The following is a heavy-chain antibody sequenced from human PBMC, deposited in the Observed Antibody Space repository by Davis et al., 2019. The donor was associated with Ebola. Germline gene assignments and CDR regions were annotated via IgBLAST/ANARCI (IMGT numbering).Heavy chain of an antibody. CDR1: GGSISSYY. CDR3: ARVALVDYYDFRGDNWFDP. J-gene: IGHJ5*02. D-gene: IGHD3-22*01. V-gene: IGHV4-59*01. Sequence: SETLSLTCTVSGGSISSYYWSWIRQPPGKGLEWIGNVSYGGTTNYNPSLRSRVTISGDTSKNQFSLKLNSVTAADTAVYYCARVALVDYYDFRGDNWFDPWGQGTLVTVSS. CDR2: VSYGGTT.